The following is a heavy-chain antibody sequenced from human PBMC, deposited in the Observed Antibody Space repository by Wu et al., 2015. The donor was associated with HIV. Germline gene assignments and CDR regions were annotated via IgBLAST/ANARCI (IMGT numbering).Heavy chain of an antibody. D-gene: IGHD2-15*01. CDR2: IIPIFDTT. J-gene: IGHJ6*02. CDR3: SRGTVLVVAASPQAQNYYYYDMDV. V-gene: IGHV1-69*13. Sequence: HVQLVQSGAEVKNPGSSVKVSCKASGGTFSSDAISWVRQAPGQGLEWMGTIIPIFDTTNYAQKFHDRVTIAADEATSTAYMEVSSLRSEDTAVYYCSRGTVLVVAASPQAQNYYYYDMDVWGQGTTVTVSS. CDR1: GGTFSSDA.